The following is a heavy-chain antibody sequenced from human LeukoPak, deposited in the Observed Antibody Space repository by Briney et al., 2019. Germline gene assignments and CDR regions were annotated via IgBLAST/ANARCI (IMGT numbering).Heavy chain of an antibody. CDR2: ISWNSGSI. V-gene: IGHV3-9*01. Sequence: GGSLRLSCVASGFTFDDYAMHWVRQAPGKGLEWVSGISWNSGSIGYADSVKGRFTISRDNAKNSLYLQVNSLRAEDTALCYCAKDRAGGSGSFFDYWGQGTLVTVSS. CDR3: AKDRAGGSGSFFDY. D-gene: IGHD1-26*01. CDR1: GFTFDDYA. J-gene: IGHJ4*02.